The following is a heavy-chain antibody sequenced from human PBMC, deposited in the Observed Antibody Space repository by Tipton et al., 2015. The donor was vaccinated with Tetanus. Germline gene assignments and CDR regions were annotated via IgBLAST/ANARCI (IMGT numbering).Heavy chain of an antibody. J-gene: IGHJ3*02. Sequence: QLVQSGAEMKKPGASVKVSCKASGYTFTNFGISWVRQAPGQGLEWMGWIGAHNGYRHYAQRLKGRVTMTTDTSTSTAYMELRSLRSDDTAVYYCARVRERAFDIWGQGTMVTVSS. V-gene: IGHV1-18*01. CDR2: IGAHNGYR. D-gene: IGHD1-1*01. CDR1: GYTFTNFG. CDR3: ARVRERAFDI.